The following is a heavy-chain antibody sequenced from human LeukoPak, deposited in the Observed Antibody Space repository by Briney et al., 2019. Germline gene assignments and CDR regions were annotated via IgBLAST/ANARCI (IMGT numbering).Heavy chain of an antibody. CDR1: GYSFTRYW. CDR3: ARRVVVCSGGSCYHHWYFDL. J-gene: IGHJ2*01. CDR2: IYPGDSDT. Sequence: GESLKISCKGSGYSFTRYWIGWVRQMPGKGLEWMGIIYPGDSDTRYSPSFQGQVTISADKSISTALLQWSSLKASDTAMYYCARRVVVCSGGSCYHHWYFDLWGRGTLVTVSS. D-gene: IGHD2-15*01. V-gene: IGHV5-51*01.